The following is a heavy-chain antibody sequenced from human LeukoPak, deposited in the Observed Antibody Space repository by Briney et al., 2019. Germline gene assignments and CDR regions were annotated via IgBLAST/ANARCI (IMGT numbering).Heavy chain of an antibody. CDR1: GYTFTGYY. CDR3: ARWWELELRGFDY. D-gene: IGHD1-7*01. J-gene: IGHJ4*02. V-gene: IGHV1-2*02. CDR2: INPNSGGT. Sequence: ASVKVSCKASGYTFTGYYMHWVRQAPGQGLEWMGWINPNSGGTNYAQKFQSRVTMTRDTSISTAYMELSRLRSDDTAVYYCARWWELELRGFDYWGQGTLVTVSS.